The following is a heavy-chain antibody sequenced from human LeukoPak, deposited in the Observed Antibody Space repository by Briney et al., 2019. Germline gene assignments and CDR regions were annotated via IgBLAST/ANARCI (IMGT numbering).Heavy chain of an antibody. D-gene: IGHD3/OR15-3a*01. CDR2: ISYDGSNK. J-gene: IGHJ4*02. CDR3: ASPPGGTGVQFDY. CDR1: GFTFSSYA. V-gene: IGHV3-30-3*01. Sequence: GSLRLSCAASGFTFSSYAMHWVRQAPGKGLEWVAVISYDGSNKYYADSVKGRFTISRDNSKNTLYLQMNSLRAEDTAVYYCASPPGGTGVQFDYWGQGTLVTVSS.